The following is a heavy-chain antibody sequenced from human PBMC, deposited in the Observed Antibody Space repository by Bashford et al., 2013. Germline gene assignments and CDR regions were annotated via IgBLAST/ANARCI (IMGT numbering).Heavy chain of an antibody. Sequence: SCVASGFTFRTSDIHWVRQSPGKGLEWVAIIWFDGTTYYADSVKGRFTISRDNSKNTLHLQMNSLRAEDTAVYYCARDSSGTRVFVFDIWGQGTMVTVSS. D-gene: IGHD3-3*01. J-gene: IGHJ3*02. CDR1: GFTFRTSD. V-gene: IGHV3-33*01. CDR2: IWFDGTT. CDR3: ARDSSGTRVFVFDI.